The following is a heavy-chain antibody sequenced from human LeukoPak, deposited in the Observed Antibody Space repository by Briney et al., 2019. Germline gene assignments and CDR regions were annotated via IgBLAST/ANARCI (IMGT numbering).Heavy chain of an antibody. CDR1: GFTFSSYA. V-gene: IGHV3-23*01. Sequence: GGSLRLSCAASGFTFSSYAMSWVRQAPGEGLEWVSAISGSGGSTYYADSVKGRFTISRDNSKNTLYLQMNSLRAEDTAVYYCAKSVRGYSYGLRLYYYYGMDVWGQGTTVTVSS. CDR3: AKSVRGYSYGLRLYYYYGMDV. J-gene: IGHJ6*02. CDR2: ISGSGGST. D-gene: IGHD5-18*01.